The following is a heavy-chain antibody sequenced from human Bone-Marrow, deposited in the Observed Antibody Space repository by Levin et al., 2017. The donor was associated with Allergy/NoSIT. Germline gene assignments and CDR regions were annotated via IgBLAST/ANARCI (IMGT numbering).Heavy chain of an antibody. D-gene: IGHD4-17*01. CDR1: GFTFDDYT. CDR2: ISWDGGST. J-gene: IGHJ3*02. V-gene: IGHV3-43*01. CDR3: AKGRQGLRTVKTDAFDI. Sequence: GESLKISCAASGFTFDDYTMHWVRQAPGKGLEWVSLISWDGGSTYYADSVKGRFTISRDNSKNSLYLQMNSLRTEDTALYYCAKGRQGLRTVKTDAFDIWGQGTMVTVSS.